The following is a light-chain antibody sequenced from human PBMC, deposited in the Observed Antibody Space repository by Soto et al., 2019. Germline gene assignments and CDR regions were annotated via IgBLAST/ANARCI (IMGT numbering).Light chain of an antibody. J-gene: IGKJ2*01. Sequence: EIVLTQSPATLSLSPGERATLSCRASQSVSSYLAWYQQKPGQAPRLLIYDASNRATGIPARFSGSGSATDFTLTIISIEPEDVAVYYCQQRSNWRPYTFGQGTKLEIK. CDR2: DAS. V-gene: IGKV3-11*01. CDR3: QQRSNWRPYT. CDR1: QSVSSY.